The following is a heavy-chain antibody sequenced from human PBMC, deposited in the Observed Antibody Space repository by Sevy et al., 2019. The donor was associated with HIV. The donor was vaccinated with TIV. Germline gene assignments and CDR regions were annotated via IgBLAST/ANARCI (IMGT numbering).Heavy chain of an antibody. CDR2: ISFDGGNK. CDR1: GFSLSDYA. J-gene: IGHJ4*02. CDR3: ARGPYNSGLRLDF. V-gene: IGHV3-30-3*01. D-gene: IGHD5-12*01. Sequence: GGSLRLSCAASGFSLSDYAIHWARQGPVKGLEWLTVISFDGGNKYYADSVKGRFTISRENSKNTVYLQMNSLRPEDTALYYCARGPYNSGLRLDFWGRGTLVTVSS.